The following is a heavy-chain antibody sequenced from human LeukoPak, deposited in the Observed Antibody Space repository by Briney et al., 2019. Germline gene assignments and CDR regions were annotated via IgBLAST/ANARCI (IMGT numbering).Heavy chain of an antibody. CDR3: ARDLTYYDFWSGYSPYYFDY. CDR2: IYYSGST. V-gene: IGHV4-59*12. Sequence: SETLSLTCTVSGGSISSYYWSWIRQAPGKGLEWIGYIYYSGSTNYNPSLKSRVTISVDTSKNQFSLKLSSVTAADTAVYYCARDLTYYDFWSGYSPYYFDYWGQGTLVTVSS. CDR1: GGSISSYY. D-gene: IGHD3-3*01. J-gene: IGHJ4*02.